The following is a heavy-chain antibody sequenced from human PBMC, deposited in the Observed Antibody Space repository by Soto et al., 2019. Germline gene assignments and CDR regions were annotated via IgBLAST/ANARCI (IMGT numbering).Heavy chain of an antibody. J-gene: IGHJ4*02. CDR2: ISGYDGNT. V-gene: IGHV1-18*01. Sequence: QVQLVQSGAEVKKPGASVKVSCKASGYTFTTDGISWVRQAPGQGLEGMGWISGYDGNTLYVQNLHGRVTMTTDTSTSTAYLELRILISDVAAVYYCSRDHGNTPHWGDSWGQRTLVTVSS. CDR1: GYTFTTDG. D-gene: IGHD1-7*01. CDR3: SRDHGNTPHWGDS.